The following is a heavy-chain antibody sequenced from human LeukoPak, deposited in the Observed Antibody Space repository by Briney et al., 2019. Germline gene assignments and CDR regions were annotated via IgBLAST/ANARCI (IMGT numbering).Heavy chain of an antibody. J-gene: IGHJ4*02. CDR3: ARGLKYYDILTGYWYYFDY. V-gene: IGHV4-34*01. CDR2: INHRGST. Sequence: SETLSLTCAVYGGAFSGYYWSWIRQPPGKGLEWIGEINHRGSTNYNPSLKSRVTISVDTSKNQFSLKLSSVTAADTAVYYCARGLKYYDILTGYWYYFDYWGQGTLVTVSS. CDR1: GGAFSGYY. D-gene: IGHD3-9*01.